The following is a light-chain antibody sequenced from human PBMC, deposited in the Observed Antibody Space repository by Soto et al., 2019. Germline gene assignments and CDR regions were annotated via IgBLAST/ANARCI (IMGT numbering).Light chain of an antibody. J-gene: IGLJ2*01. Sequence: QSVLTQPPSVSGAPGQRVTISCTGSSSNIGAGYDVHWYQQLPGTAPKLLIYGNSNQPSGVPDRFSGSKSGTSASLAITGLQAEDEADYYCQSYDSSLSGGDVVFGGGTKLTVL. V-gene: IGLV1-40*01. CDR2: GNS. CDR3: QSYDSSLSGGDVV. CDR1: SSNIGAGYD.